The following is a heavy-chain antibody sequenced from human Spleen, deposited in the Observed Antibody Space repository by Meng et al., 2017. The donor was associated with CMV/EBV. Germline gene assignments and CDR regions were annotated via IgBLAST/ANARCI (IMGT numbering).Heavy chain of an antibody. CDR2: INRDGSEK. J-gene: IGHJ3*02. D-gene: IGHD2-15*01. CDR1: GFTFSDYW. CDR3: VTYYDGIVLGSFDI. V-gene: IGHV3-7*01. Sequence: GGSLRLSCAASGFTFSDYWMTWVRQTPGKGLEWVANINRDGSEKYYADSVKGRFTVSRDNANNSLHLQMRTLRAEDTAVYYCVTYYDGIVLGSFDIWGQGTVVTVSS.